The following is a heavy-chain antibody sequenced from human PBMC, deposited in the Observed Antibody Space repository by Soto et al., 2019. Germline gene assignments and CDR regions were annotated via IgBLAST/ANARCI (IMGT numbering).Heavy chain of an antibody. V-gene: IGHV1-8*01. CDR1: GYTFTSYD. CDR2: MNPNSGNT. CDR3: ARVPYCSSTSCYVFDY. D-gene: IGHD2-2*01. Sequence: GASVKVSCKASGYTFTSYDIKWVRQATGQGLEWMGWMNPNSGNTGYAQKFQGRVTMTRNTSISTAYMELSSLRSEDTAVYYCARVPYCSSTSCYVFDYWGQGTLVTVSS. J-gene: IGHJ4*02.